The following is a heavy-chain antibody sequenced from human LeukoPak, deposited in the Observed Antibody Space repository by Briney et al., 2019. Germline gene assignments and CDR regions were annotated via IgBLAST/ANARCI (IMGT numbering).Heavy chain of an antibody. Sequence: SETLSLTCTVSGGSISSYYWSWIRQPPGKGLEWIGYIYYSGSTNYNPSLKSRVTISVGTSKNQFSLKLSSVTAADTAVYYCTRGAGWLIDYWGQGILVTVSS. V-gene: IGHV4-59*01. CDR1: GGSISSYY. J-gene: IGHJ4*02. D-gene: IGHD3-16*01. CDR2: IYYSGST. CDR3: TRGAGWLIDY.